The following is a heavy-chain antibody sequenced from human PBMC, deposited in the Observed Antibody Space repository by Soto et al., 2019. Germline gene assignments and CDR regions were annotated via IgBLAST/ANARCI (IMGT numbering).Heavy chain of an antibody. CDR1: GGSFSGYY. V-gene: IGHV4-34*01. D-gene: IGHD2-2*01. Sequence: SETLSLTCAVYGGSFSGYYWSWIRQPPGKGLEWIGEINHSGSTNYNPPLKSRVTISVDTSKNQFSLKLSSVTAADTAVYYCARGRLGRLGVYGSTIRYRPGRCFDPWGQGTLVTVSS. CDR3: ARGRLGRLGVYGSTIRYRPGRCFDP. CDR2: INHSGST. J-gene: IGHJ5*02.